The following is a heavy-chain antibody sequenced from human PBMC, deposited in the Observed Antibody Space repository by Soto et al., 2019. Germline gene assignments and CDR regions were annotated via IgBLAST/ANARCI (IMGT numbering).Heavy chain of an antibody. D-gene: IGHD3-3*02. V-gene: IGHV4-34*01. Sequence: SETLSLTCTVYGGSFTGYYWTWIRQTPGKGLEWIGEINYRGSSYYNPSLESRISMAVDTSKNQFSLKLRSVTAADTAVYFCVRGQPHRITIFEVVIRSYDYGMDVWGQGTTGTVSS. J-gene: IGHJ6*02. CDR3: VRGQPHRITIFEVVIRSYDYGMDV. CDR1: GGSFTGYY. CDR2: INYRGSS.